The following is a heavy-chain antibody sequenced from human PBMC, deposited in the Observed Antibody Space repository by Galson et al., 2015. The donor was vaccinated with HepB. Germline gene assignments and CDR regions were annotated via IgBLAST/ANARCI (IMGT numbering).Heavy chain of an antibody. D-gene: IGHD1-26*01. J-gene: IGHJ4*02. CDR3: AGGRVGATTLVY. CDR1: GFTVSSNY. V-gene: IGHV3-53*01. Sequence: SLRLSCAASGFTVSSNYMSWVRQAPGKGLEWVSVIYSGGSTYYANSVKGRFTISRDNSKNTLYLQMNSLRAEDTAVYYCAGGRVGATTLVYWGQGTLVTVSS. CDR2: IYSGGST.